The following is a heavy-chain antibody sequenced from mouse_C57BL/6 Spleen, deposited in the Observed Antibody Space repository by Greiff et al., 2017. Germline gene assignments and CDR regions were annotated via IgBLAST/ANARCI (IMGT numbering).Heavy chain of an antibody. CDR1: GYTFTSYW. D-gene: IGHD1-1*01. J-gene: IGHJ3*01. V-gene: IGHV1-53*01. CDR2: INPSNGGT. CDR3: ARGGLYYYGTSSTGFAY. Sequence: QVQLQQPGTELVKPGASVKLSCKASGYTFTSYWMHWVKQRPGQGLEWIGNINPSNGGTNYNEKFKSKATLTVDKSSSTAYMQLSSLTSEDSAVYYCARGGLYYYGTSSTGFAYWGQGTLVTVSA.